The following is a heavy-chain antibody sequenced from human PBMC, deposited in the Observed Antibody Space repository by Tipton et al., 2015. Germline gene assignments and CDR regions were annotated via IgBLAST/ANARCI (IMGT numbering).Heavy chain of an antibody. Sequence: RSLRLSCAASGFTFDDYGMHWVRQAPGKGLEWVSGISWNSGNTGYADSVKGRFTISRDNAKNSLYLQMNSLRSEDTALYYCAKEGSGYYIDYWGQGTLVTVSS. D-gene: IGHD3-9*01. CDR2: ISWNSGNT. J-gene: IGHJ4*02. CDR1: GFTFDDYG. CDR3: AKEGSGYYIDY. V-gene: IGHV3-9*01.